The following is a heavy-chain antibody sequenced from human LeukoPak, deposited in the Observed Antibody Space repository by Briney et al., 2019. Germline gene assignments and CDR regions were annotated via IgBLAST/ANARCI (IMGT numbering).Heavy chain of an antibody. D-gene: IGHD2-15*01. V-gene: IGHV3-7*01. CDR2: IKEDGGEK. CDR3: ARVGGWDY. CDR1: GFTFSSSW. J-gene: IGHJ4*02. Sequence: PGGSLRLSCAASGFTFSSSWMSWVRQAPGKGLEWVANIKEDGGEKYYVDSVKGRFTISRDNAKKSLYPQMNSLRVEDTAVYYCARVGGWDYWGQGTMVTVSS.